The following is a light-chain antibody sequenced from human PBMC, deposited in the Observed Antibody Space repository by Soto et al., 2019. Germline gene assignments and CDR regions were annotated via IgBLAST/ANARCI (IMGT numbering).Light chain of an antibody. J-gene: IGKJ1*01. V-gene: IGKV1-5*01. Sequence: DIQMTQSPSALSASVGDRVTIACRASQSISTSLAWYQQKPGKAPKLLIFDASSLESGVPSRFSGSGSGTEFTLPISRLQPAYFATYYWQQYNSYWTFGQGTKVEIK. CDR1: QSISTS. CDR3: QQYNSYWT. CDR2: DAS.